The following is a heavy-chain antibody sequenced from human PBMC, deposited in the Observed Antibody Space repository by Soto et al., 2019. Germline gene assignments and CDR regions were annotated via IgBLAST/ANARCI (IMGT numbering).Heavy chain of an antibody. J-gene: IGHJ4*02. V-gene: IGHV1-46*03. CDR1: GNTFSNYY. CDR3: ARGGHVVVVTAAFDY. CDR2: INPSGGHT. Sequence: ASVKVSCKASGNTFSNYYIHWVRQAPGQGLEWMGTINPSGGHTTYAQKFLGRVTMTRDTSTSTLNMELTSLRSEDTAVYYCARGGHVVVVTAAFDYWGQGTLVTVSS. D-gene: IGHD2-21*02.